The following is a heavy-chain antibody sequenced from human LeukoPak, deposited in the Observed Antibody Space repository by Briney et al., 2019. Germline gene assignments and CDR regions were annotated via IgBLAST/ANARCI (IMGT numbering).Heavy chain of an antibody. D-gene: IGHD2-2*01. CDR2: FYYSGST. V-gene: IGHV4-59*01. CDR1: GGSITTYY. Sequence: SETLSLTCTVSGGSITTYYWNWIRQPPGKGLEWIGYFYYSGSTKYNPSLKSRVAISVDTSKNQFSLKLNSVTAADTAVYYRARGDNNYAHWGRGTLVTVSS. CDR3: ARGDNNYAH. J-gene: IGHJ4*02.